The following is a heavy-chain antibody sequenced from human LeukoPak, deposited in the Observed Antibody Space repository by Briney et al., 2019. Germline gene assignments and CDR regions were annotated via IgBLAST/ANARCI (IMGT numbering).Heavy chain of an antibody. V-gene: IGHV1-69*13. CDR1: GYTFTSYA. Sequence: SVKVSCKASGYTFTSYAISWVRQAPGQGLEWIGGIIPIFDTPHYAQKFQGRVTITADEFTGTAYMELSDLRSEDTAVYYCATEYYFDYWGQGTLVTVSS. CDR2: IIPIFDTP. CDR3: ATEYYFDY. J-gene: IGHJ4*02.